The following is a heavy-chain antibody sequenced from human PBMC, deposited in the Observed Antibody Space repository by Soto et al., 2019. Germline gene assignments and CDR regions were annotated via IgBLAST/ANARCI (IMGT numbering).Heavy chain of an antibody. CDR2: INPNSGGT. CDR1: GNTFTGYY. V-gene: IGHV1-2*04. J-gene: IGHJ6*02. Sequence: GASVKVSCKASGNTFTGYYMHWVRQAPGQGLEWMGWINPNSGGTNYAQKFQGWVTTTRDTSISTAYMELSRLRSDDTAVYYCARGSSAASEYCYYYDGKDFWGQGSTV. CDR3: ARGSSAASEYCYYYDGKDF. D-gene: IGHD6-13*01.